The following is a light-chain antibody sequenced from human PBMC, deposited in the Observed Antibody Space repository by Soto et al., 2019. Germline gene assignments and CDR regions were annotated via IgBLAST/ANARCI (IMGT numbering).Light chain of an antibody. Sequence: QSVLTQPPSASGTPGQRVTISCSGGTSNIGTNYVYWYQQLPGTAPKLLIYSNSQRPSGVPDRFSGSKSGTSASLAISGLQSEDEAAYYCAAWDDSLIGVVFGGGTKVTVL. CDR3: AAWDDSLIGVV. CDR1: TSNIGTNY. CDR2: SNS. V-gene: IGLV1-47*02. J-gene: IGLJ2*01.